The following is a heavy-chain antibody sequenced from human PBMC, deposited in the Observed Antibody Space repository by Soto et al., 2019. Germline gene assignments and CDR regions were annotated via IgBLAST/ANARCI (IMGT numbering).Heavy chain of an antibody. CDR3: ARVSADYYDSSGAIC. V-gene: IGHV3-21*04. Sequence: EVQLVESGGGLVKPGGSLRLSCAASGFTFSSYSMNWVRQAPGRGLEWVSSISSSSSYIYYAASVKGRFTISRDNAKNSLYLQMTSLRAEDTAVYYCARVSADYYDSSGAICGGQGTLVTVSS. D-gene: IGHD3-22*01. CDR2: ISSSSSYI. CDR1: GFTFSSYS. J-gene: IGHJ4*02.